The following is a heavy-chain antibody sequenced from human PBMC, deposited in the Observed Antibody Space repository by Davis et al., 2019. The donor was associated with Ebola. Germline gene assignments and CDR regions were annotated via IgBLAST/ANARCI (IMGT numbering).Heavy chain of an antibody. V-gene: IGHV3-7*01. CDR2: IKQDGSEK. J-gene: IGHJ5*02. Sequence: GGSLRLSCAASGFTFSSYGMHWVRQAPGKGLEWVANIKQDGSEKYYVDSVKGRFTISRDNAKNSLYLQMNSLRAEDTAVYYCARGTTVGWDNWFDPWGQGTLVTVSS. D-gene: IGHD4-11*01. CDR1: GFTFSSYG. CDR3: ARGTTVGWDNWFDP.